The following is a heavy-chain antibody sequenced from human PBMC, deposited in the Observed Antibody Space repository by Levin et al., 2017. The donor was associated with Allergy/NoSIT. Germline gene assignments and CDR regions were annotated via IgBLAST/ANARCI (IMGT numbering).Heavy chain of an antibody. CDR1: GFTFSSYA. CDR2: ISGSGGST. Sequence: GESLKISCTTSGFTFSSYAMSWVRQAPGKGLEWVSGISGSGGSTYYADSMKGRFTISRDNSKSTMYLQMNSLRAEDTAIYYCAKEEASRLADAFDIWGQGTMVTVSS. CDR3: AKEEASRLADAFDI. D-gene: IGHD3-9*01. J-gene: IGHJ3*02. V-gene: IGHV3-23*01.